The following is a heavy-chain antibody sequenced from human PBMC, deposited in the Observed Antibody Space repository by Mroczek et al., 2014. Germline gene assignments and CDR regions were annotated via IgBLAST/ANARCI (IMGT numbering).Heavy chain of an antibody. D-gene: IGHD3-22*01. CDR1: GFTFSSYA. Sequence: VQLLETGGGVVQPGRSLRLSCAASGFTFSSYAMHWVRQAPGKGLEWVAVISYDGSNKYYADSVKGRFTISRDNSKNTLYLQMNSLRAEDTAVYYCAGLYYYDSSGYYYVSGPTDYWGQGTPVTVSS. J-gene: IGHJ4*02. V-gene: IGHV3-30-3*01. CDR3: AGLYYYDSSGYYYVSGPTDY. CDR2: ISYDGSNK.